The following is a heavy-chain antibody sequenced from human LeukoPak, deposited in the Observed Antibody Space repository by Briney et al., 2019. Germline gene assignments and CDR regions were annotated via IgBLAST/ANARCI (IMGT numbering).Heavy chain of an antibody. CDR2: FDPEDGET. D-gene: IGHD6-19*01. CDR3: ATAPDSGWYFYYFDY. J-gene: IGHJ4*02. CDR1: GYTLTELS. V-gene: IGHV1-24*01. Sequence: ASVKVSCKVSGYTLTELSMHWVRQAPGKGLEWMGGFDPEDGETIYAQKFQGRVTMTEDTSTDTAYMELSGLRSEDTAVYYCATAPDSGWYFYYFDYWGQGTLVTVSS.